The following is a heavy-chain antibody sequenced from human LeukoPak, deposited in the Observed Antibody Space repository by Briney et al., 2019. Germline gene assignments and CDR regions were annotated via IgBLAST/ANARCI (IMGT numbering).Heavy chain of an antibody. CDR1: GFTFSSYA. CDR2: ISGSGAST. Sequence: GGSLRLSCAASGFTFSSYAMSWVRQAPGKGLEWVSDISGSGASTYYADSVKGRFTISRDNSKNTLYLQMNSLRAEDTAVYYCARDRKYCSSTSCYEAGGLAYWGQGTLVTVSS. V-gene: IGHV3-23*01. D-gene: IGHD2-2*01. CDR3: ARDRKYCSSTSCYEAGGLAY. J-gene: IGHJ4*02.